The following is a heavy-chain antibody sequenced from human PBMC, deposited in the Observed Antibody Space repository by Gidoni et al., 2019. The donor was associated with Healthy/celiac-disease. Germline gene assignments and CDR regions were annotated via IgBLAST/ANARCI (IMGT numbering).Heavy chain of an antibody. CDR3: AITPGYSSGIDLDY. CDR1: GGSISSSSYY. V-gene: IGHV4-39*01. D-gene: IGHD6-19*01. CDR2: IYYSGST. Sequence: QLQLQESGPGLVKPSETLSLTCTVSGGSISSSSYYWGWIRQPPGKGLEWIGSIYYSGSTYYNPSLKSRVTISVDTSKNQFSLKLSSVTAADTAVYYWAITPGYSSGIDLDYWGQGTLVTVSS. J-gene: IGHJ4*02.